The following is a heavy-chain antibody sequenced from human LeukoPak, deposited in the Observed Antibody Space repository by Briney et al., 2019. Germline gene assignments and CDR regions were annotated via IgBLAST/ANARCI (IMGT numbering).Heavy chain of an antibody. V-gene: IGHV4-39*01. J-gene: IGHJ6*03. Sequence: PSETLSLTCTVSGGSISSSSYYWVRIRQHPGKGLEWIGIIYYSGSTYYNPSLKSRVTVSVDTSKNQVSLKVSSVTAADTAVYYCATLPSARSRYQYYYYIDVWAKGTTVTVSS. CDR2: IYYSGST. D-gene: IGHD2-2*01. CDR1: GGSISSSSYY. CDR3: ATLPSARSRYQYYYYIDV.